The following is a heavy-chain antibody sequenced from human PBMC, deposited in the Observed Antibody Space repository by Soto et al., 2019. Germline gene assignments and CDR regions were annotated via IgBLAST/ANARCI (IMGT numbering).Heavy chain of an antibody. V-gene: IGHV3-53*01. J-gene: IGHJ4*02. CDR1: GFIFSAHH. D-gene: IGHD1-26*01. CDR2: IYSGGST. Sequence: GGSLRLSCAASGFIFSAHHMDWVRQAPGKGLEWVSVIYSGGSTYYADSVKGRFTISRDNSKNTLYLQMNSLRAEDTAVYYCARSGSFLGPVDYWGQGTLVTVSS. CDR3: ARSGSFLGPVDY.